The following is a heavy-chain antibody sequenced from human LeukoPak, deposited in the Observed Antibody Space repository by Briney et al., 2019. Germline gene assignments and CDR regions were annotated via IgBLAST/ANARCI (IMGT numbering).Heavy chain of an antibody. CDR1: GGSISSYY. CDR3: GRAPVVVPLLSYYYYGMDV. J-gene: IGHJ6*02. V-gene: IGHV4-59*01. CDR2: IYYSGST. Sequence: SETLSLTCTVSGGSISSYYWSWIRQPPGKGLEWIGYIYYSGSTNYNPSLKSRVTISVDTSKNQFSLKLSSVTAADTAVYYCGRAPVVVPLLSYYYYGMDVWGQGTTVTVSS. D-gene: IGHD2-2*01.